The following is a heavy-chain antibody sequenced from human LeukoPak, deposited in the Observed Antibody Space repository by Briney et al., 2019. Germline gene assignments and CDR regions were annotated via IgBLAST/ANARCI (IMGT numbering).Heavy chain of an antibody. CDR3: AKGARGTEYVSWFDP. J-gene: IGHJ5*02. Sequence: GGSLRLSCAASGFTFSSYAMSWVRQAPGKGLEWVSVVSGNGGSTYYADSVKGRFTISRDNYRNTLYLQMNSLRAEDTAIYYCAKGARGTEYVSWFDPWGQGTLVIVSS. CDR1: GFTFSSYA. CDR2: VSGNGGST. D-gene: IGHD3-16*01. V-gene: IGHV3-23*01.